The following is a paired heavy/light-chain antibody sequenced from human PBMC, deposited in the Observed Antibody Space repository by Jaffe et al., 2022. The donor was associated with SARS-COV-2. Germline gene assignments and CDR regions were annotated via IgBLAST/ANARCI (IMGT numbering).Heavy chain of an antibody. CDR2: ISSDETNK. CDR3: ARDPRPNYDFWSGYYDGWGRFDP. V-gene: IGHV3-30-3*01. D-gene: IGHD3-3*01. Sequence: MESGGGVVQPGRSLRLSCAASGFDLSAYALHWVRQAPGKGLEWVAVISSDETNKLYADSVEGRFSISRDDSKNTVFLQMNSLTVGDTAIYYCARDPRPNYDFWSGYYDGWGRFDPWGQGTLVTVSS. CDR1: GFDLSAYA. J-gene: IGHJ5*02.
Light chain of an antibody. V-gene: IGLV1-51*01. CDR3: AAWDTSLSSGL. Sequence: QSVLTQPPSLSAAPGQKVTISCSGSNSNIGTSYVSWYQQLPGAAPKLLIYDNTKRPSGIPDRFSGSKSGTSATLAITGLQTGDEADYYCAAWDTSLSSGLFGTGTKVTVL. CDR1: NSNIGTSY. CDR2: DNT. J-gene: IGLJ1*01.